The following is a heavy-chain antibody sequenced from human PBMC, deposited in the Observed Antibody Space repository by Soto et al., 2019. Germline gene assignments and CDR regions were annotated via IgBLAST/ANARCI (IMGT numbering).Heavy chain of an antibody. CDR3: ARMGPRAARPSY. D-gene: IGHD6-6*01. J-gene: IGHJ4*02. Sequence: QVQLAESGGGLVEPGGYLRISCAASGFTFSDYDMSWIRQSPGKGVEWVSFVSSSGTTMYFADSVKGRFTISRDNAKNSLYLQMNILRAEDTAVYYCARMGPRAARPSYCGQGTLVTVSA. V-gene: IGHV3-11*01. CDR1: GFTFSDYD. CDR2: VSSSGTTM.